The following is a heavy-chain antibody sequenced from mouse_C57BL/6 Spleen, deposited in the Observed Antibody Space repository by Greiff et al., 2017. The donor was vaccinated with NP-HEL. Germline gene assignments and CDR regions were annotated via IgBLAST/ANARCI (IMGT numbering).Heavy chain of an antibody. CDR3: AGAIYYGNYYAMDY. CDR1: GFTFSSYA. J-gene: IGHJ4*01. CDR2: ISDGGSYT. V-gene: IGHV5-4*03. D-gene: IGHD2-1*01. Sequence: EVKLMESGGGLVKPGGSLKLSCAASGFTFSSYAMSWVRQTPEKRLEWVATISDGGSYTYYPDNVKGRFTISRDNAKNNLYLQMSHLKSEDTAMYYCAGAIYYGNYYAMDYWGQGTSVTVSS.